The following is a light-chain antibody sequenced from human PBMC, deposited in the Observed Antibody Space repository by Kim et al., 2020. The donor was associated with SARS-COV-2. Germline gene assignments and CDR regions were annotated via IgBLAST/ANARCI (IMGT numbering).Light chain of an antibody. Sequence: NFMLTQPHSVSESPGKTVTISCTRSSGSIASTYVQWYQQRPGSAPTTVIYEDNQRPSGVPDRFSGSIDSSSNSASLTISGLNTEDEADYFCQSYDDSNQVFGGGTKLTVL. V-gene: IGLV6-57*03. J-gene: IGLJ3*02. CDR2: EDN. CDR1: SGSIASTY. CDR3: QSYDDSNQV.